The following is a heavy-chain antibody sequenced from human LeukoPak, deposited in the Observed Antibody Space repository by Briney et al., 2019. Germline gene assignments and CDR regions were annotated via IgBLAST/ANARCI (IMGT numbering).Heavy chain of an antibody. CDR2: INPSGGST. Sequence: VASVKVSCKASGYTFTSYFMHWVRQAPGQGLEGMGIINPSGGSTSYAQKFQGRVTMTRATSTSTVYMELSSLRSEDTAVYYCARVELNYGMDVWGQGTTVTVSS. V-gene: IGHV1-46*01. CDR1: GYTFTSYF. J-gene: IGHJ6*02. CDR3: ARVELNYGMDV. D-gene: IGHD1-7*01.